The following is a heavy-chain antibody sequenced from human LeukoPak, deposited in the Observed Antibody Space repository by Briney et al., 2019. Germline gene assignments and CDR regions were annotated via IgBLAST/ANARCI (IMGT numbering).Heavy chain of an antibody. J-gene: IGHJ4*02. CDR2: ISSSSSYI. D-gene: IGHD6-13*01. Sequence: GGSLRLSCAASGFTFSSYSMNWVRQAPGKGLEWVSSISSSSSYIYYADSVKGRFTISRDNAKNSLYLQMNSLRAEDTAVYYCASGGRMAAAPSNYWGQGTLVTVSS. V-gene: IGHV3-21*01. CDR3: ASGGRMAAAPSNY. CDR1: GFTFSSYS.